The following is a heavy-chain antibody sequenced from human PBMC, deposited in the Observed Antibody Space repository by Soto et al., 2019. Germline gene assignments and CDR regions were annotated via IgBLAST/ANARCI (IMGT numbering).Heavy chain of an antibody. V-gene: IGHV3-73*01. J-gene: IGHJ4*02. CDR1: GFTFSGSA. CDR3: TSTYYDILTGSATPR. Sequence: HPGGSLRLSCAASGFTFSGSAMHWVRQASGKGLEWVGRIRSKANSYATAYAASVKGRFTISRDDSKNTAYLQMNSLKTEDTAVYYCTSTYYDILTGSATPRWGQGTLVTVSS. D-gene: IGHD3-9*01. CDR2: IRSKANSYAT.